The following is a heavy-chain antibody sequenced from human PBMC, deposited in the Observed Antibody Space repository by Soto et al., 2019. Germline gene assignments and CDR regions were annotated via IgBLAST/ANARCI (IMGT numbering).Heavy chain of an antibody. CDR3: ASHSYGDPGY. CDR2: IFYSGST. V-gene: IGHV4-39*01. D-gene: IGHD4-17*01. Sequence: QLQLQESGPGLVKPSETLSLTCTVSGGSISSSSYYWGWIRQPPGKGLEWIGNIFYSGSTYYNPSRKSRVTLSVATSKNLFPLTLSSVTAADTAVDYCASHSYGDPGYWGPGTLVTDSS. J-gene: IGHJ4*02. CDR1: GGSISSSSYY.